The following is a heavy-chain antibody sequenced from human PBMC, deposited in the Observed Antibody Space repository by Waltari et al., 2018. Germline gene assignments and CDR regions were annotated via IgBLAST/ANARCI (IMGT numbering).Heavy chain of an antibody. CDR3: AREGGTSGYSGYVDY. V-gene: IGHV3-30*01. CDR2: MSYDGFSK. CDR1: GLMFKTSI. D-gene: IGHD2-15*01. J-gene: IGHJ4*02. Sequence: QVQLVESGGGVVKPGRSLRLSCAAPGLMFKTSIIHWVRQAPGKGLEWVAAMSYDGFSKYYADSVKGRFTIGRDDSKNTVYVQINSLTVEDTAVYYCAREGGTSGYSGYVDYWGQGTLLTVSS.